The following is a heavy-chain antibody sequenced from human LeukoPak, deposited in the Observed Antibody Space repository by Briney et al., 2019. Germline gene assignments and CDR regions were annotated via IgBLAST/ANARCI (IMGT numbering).Heavy chain of an antibody. V-gene: IGHV3-33*01. Sequence: GGSLRLSCAASGFTFSTCGMHWVRQAPGKGLEWVAVIWYDGSNQYYADSVKGRFTISRDDSKNTLYLQMNSLKTEDTAVYYCTTDGLGESDFDYWGQGTLVTVSS. J-gene: IGHJ4*02. CDR3: TTDGLGESDFDY. CDR1: GFTFSTCG. D-gene: IGHD3-10*01. CDR2: IWYDGSNQ.